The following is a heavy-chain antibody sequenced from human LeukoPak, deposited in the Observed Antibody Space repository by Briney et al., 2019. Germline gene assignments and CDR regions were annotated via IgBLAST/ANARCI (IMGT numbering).Heavy chain of an antibody. D-gene: IGHD2-2*01. CDR2: INPNSGGT. J-gene: IGHJ3*02. Sequence: GASVRVSCKASGYTFTGYLMHWVRQAPGQGLEWMGWINPNSGGTNYAQTFQGRVTMTWDTSITTAYMELSRLRSDDTGVYSCARDRVRRSGTGGAFDIWGEGTMVTVSS. CDR1: GYTFTGYL. CDR3: ARDRVRRSGTGGAFDI. V-gene: IGHV1-2*02.